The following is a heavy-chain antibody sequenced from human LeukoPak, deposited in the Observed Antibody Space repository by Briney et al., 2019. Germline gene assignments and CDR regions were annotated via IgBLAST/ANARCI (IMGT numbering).Heavy chain of an antibody. D-gene: IGHD1-7*01. CDR2: INHSGST. CDR3: ARDLRAGTTAFDT. CDR1: GVSFSGYY. V-gene: IGHV4-34*01. Sequence: SETLSLTCAVYGVSFSGYYWSWIRQPPGKGLEWIGEINHSGSTNYNPSLKSRVTISVDTSKNQFSLKLSSVTAADTAVYYCARDLRAGTTAFDTWGQGTMVTVSS. J-gene: IGHJ3*02.